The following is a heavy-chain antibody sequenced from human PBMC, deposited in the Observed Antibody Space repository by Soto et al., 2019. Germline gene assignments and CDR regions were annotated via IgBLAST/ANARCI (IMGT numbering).Heavy chain of an antibody. Sequence: QVQLVESGGGLVKPGVSLRLSCAASGFTFSDYSMNWVRQAPGKGLEWVSYISRSGSDIYYADSVKGRFTISRDNAKNSRFVQMNSLRAEYTAVYYGATVGYCSSTSCQTRYYYYGMDVWGQGTTVTVSS. D-gene: IGHD2-2*03. J-gene: IGHJ6*02. V-gene: IGHV3-11*01. CDR1: GFTFSDYS. CDR2: ISRSGSDI. CDR3: ATVGYCSSTSCQTRYYYYGMDV.